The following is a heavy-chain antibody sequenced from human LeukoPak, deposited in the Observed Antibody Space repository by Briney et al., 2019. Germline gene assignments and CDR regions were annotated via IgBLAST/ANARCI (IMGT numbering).Heavy chain of an antibody. Sequence: ASVKVSCKASGYTFTSYGISWVRQAPGQGLEWMGIINPSGGSTSYAQKFQGRVTMTRDTSTSTVYMELSSLRSEDTAVYYSARDSVRERALDYWGQGTLVTVSS. V-gene: IGHV1-46*03. J-gene: IGHJ4*02. CDR2: INPSGGST. CDR1: GYTFTSYG. CDR3: ARDSVRERALDY. D-gene: IGHD3-10*01.